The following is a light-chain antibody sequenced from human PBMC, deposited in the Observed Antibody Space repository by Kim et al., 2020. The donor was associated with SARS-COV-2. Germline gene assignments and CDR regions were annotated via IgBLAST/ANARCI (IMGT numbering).Light chain of an antibody. CDR1: QSFSSN. CDR2: DAS. CDR3: QQYSNWPLT. J-gene: IGKJ4*01. V-gene: IGKV3-15*01. Sequence: EIVMTQSPATLSVSPGETATLSCRPSQSFSSNLAWYQQKPGQTPRLLIYDASTRATGIPARFSGSGSGTEFTLTISSLQSEDFAVYYCQQYSNWPLTFGGGTKVEI.